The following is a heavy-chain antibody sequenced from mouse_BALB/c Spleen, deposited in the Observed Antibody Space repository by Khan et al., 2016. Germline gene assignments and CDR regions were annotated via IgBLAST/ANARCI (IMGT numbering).Heavy chain of an antibody. CDR3: SRLHYYGRFAY. CDR2: INPDSSTI. J-gene: IGHJ3*01. V-gene: IGHV4-1*02. CDR1: GFDFSRYW. D-gene: IGHD1-2*01. Sequence: EVQLVESGGGLVQPGGSLKLSCAAAGFDFSRYWMSWVRQAPGKGLEWIGEINPDSSTINYTPSLKDKFIISRDNAKNTLYLQMSKVRSEDTALAYCSRLHYYGRFAYWGQGTLVTVSA.